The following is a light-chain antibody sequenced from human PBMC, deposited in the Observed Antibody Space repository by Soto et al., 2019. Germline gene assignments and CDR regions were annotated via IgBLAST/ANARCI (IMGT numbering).Light chain of an antibody. CDR1: QGIXSN. CDR3: QQYRNGPRT. Sequence: DIVLTQSPATLSVSPGERATLSCRASQGIXSNLPWYEGKPGQAPRLRXARASTMATGSPARLSGSGSGTEFTLTISSLQSEDFAVYYCQQYRNGPRTFGQGTKVDIK. J-gene: IGKJ1*01. CDR2: RAS. V-gene: IGKV3-15*01.